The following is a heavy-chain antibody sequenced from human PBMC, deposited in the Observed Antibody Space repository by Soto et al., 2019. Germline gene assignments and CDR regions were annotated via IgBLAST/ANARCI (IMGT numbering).Heavy chain of an antibody. D-gene: IGHD2-21*01. Sequence: PGGSLRLSCATSGFPFSDYYMSWIRQAPGKGLEWLSHISPKSTYRNYADSVKGRFTISRDNTKSSLFLQMNSLGVEDTAVYYCARGGGGGLFEHWGQGVFVTAPQ. CDR3: ARGGGGGLFEH. V-gene: IGHV3-11*06. CDR1: GFPFSDYY. CDR2: ISPKSTYR. J-gene: IGHJ4*02.